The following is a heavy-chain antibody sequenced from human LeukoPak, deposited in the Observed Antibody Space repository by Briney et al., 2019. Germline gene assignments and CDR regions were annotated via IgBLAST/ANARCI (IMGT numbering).Heavy chain of an antibody. J-gene: IGHJ3*02. Sequence: GGSLRLSCAASGFTFSSYSMNWVRQAPGKGLEWVSSISSSSSYIYYADSVKGRFTISRDNAKNTLYLQMNSLRAEDTAVYYCARVGASTGAFDIWGRGTMVTVSS. V-gene: IGHV3-21*01. CDR3: ARVGASTGAFDI. D-gene: IGHD1-26*01. CDR2: ISSSSSYI. CDR1: GFTFSSYS.